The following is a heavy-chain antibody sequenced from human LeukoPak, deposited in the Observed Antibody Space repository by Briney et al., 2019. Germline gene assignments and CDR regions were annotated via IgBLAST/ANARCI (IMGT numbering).Heavy chain of an antibody. CDR1: GFTFSSYG. CDR3: AKVGDYGDYAFDY. Sequence: GSLRLSCAASGFTFSSYGMHWVRQAPGKGLEWVAVISYDGSYKYYADSVKGRFTISRDNSKNTLYLQMNSLRAEDTAVYYCAKVGDYGDYAFDYWGQGTLVTVSS. D-gene: IGHD4-17*01. J-gene: IGHJ4*02. V-gene: IGHV3-30*18. CDR2: ISYDGSYK.